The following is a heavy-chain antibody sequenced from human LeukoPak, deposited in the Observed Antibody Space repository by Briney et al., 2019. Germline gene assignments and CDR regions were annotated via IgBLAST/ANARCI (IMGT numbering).Heavy chain of an antibody. CDR1: GYNFPDYW. CDR2: VYPLDYDT. J-gene: IGHJ6*02. D-gene: IGHD3-10*01. V-gene: IGHV5-51*01. Sequence: PGESLKISRKGSGYNFPDYWIDWVGQMPGKGLEWVGHVYPLDYDTTYSASLQGQVTITADKPPSTAYLQWRRLKASDSAMYYCARRFAVREGGEYHYYGMDVWGQGTTVTVSS. CDR3: ARRFAVREGGEYHYYGMDV.